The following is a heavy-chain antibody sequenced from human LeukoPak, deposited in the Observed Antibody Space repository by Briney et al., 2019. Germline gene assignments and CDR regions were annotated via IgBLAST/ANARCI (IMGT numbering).Heavy chain of an antibody. V-gene: IGHV1-8*01. J-gene: IGHJ5*02. CDR3: ARVRRRNWFDP. CDR2: MNPNSGNT. Sequence: ASVKVSCKASGYTFISYDINWVRQATGQGLEWMGWMNPNSGNTGYAQKFQGRVTMTRNTSISTAYMELSSLRSEDAAVYYCARVRRRNWFDPWGQGTLVTVSS. CDR1: GYTFISYD.